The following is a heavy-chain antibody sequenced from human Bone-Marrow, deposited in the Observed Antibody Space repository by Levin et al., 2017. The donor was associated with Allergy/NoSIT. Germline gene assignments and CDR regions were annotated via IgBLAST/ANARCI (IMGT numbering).Heavy chain of an antibody. J-gene: IGHJ5*02. CDR2: ISSSSSYI. Sequence: GGSLRLSCAASGFTFSSYSMTWVRQAPGKGLEWVSSISSSSSYIYYADSVKGRFTISRDNAKNSLFLEMNSLRAEDTAVYYCASCSSTGCHQGWVDPWGQGTLVTVSS. V-gene: IGHV3-21*01. CDR1: GFTFSSYS. CDR3: ASCSSTGCHQGWVDP. D-gene: IGHD2-2*01.